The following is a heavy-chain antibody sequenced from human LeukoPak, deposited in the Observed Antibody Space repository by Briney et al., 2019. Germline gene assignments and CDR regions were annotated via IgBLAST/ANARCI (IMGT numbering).Heavy chain of an antibody. CDR3: AREGSRRLYMDV. V-gene: IGHV4-59*12. J-gene: IGHJ6*03. CDR1: GGSISSYY. CDR2: IYYSGST. D-gene: IGHD2-15*01. Sequence: SETLSLTCTVSGGSISSYYWSWIRQPPGKGLEWIGYIYYSGSTNYNPSLKSRVTISVENSKNHFSLRLTSLTAADTAMYYCAREGSRRLYMDVWGRGTTITVSS.